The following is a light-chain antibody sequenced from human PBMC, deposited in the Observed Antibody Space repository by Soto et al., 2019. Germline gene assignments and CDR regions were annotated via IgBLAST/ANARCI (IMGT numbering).Light chain of an antibody. CDR1: QSVSSY. Sequence: EIVLTQSPATLSLSPGERATLSCRASQSVSSYLAWYQQKPGQAPRLLIYDASNRATGIPARFSGSGSGTDFTLTTSSLEPEDFAVYYCQQRSNTWTFGQGTKVDIK. V-gene: IGKV3-11*01. CDR3: QQRSNTWT. CDR2: DAS. J-gene: IGKJ1*01.